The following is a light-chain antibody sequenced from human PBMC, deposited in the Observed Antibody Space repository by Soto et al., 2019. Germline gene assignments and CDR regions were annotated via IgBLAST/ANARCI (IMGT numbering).Light chain of an antibody. J-gene: IGKJ5*01. CDR3: QQSYSTLPIT. V-gene: IGKV1-39*01. Sequence: KMSQSPSALSASKGDRATITCRASQSISSWLAWYQQKPGKAPKLLIYDASTLQSGVPSRFSGSGSGTDFTLTISSLQPEDFATYYCQQSYSTLPITFAQRTRLANK. CDR2: DAS. CDR1: QSISSW.